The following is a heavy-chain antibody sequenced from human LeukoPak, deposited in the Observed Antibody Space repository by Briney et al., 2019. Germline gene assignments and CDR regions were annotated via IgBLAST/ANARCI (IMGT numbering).Heavy chain of an antibody. Sequence: GGSLRLSCAASRFTFSQFGMHWVRQAPGKGLEWVAIIWYDGSEKFYGDSVKGRFTISRDNSKNTLYLQMNSLRAEDTAVYYCARDRGTTSSAGYYFDYWGQGTLVTVSS. CDR3: ARDRGTTSSAGYYFDY. CDR1: RFTFSQFG. J-gene: IGHJ4*02. V-gene: IGHV3-33*01. CDR2: IWYDGSEK. D-gene: IGHD6-6*01.